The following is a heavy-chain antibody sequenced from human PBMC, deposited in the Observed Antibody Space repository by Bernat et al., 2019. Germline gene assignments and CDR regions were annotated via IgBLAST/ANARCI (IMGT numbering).Heavy chain of an antibody. CDR2: ISTSSSTI. Sequence: EVQLVESGGGLVQPGGSLRLSCAASGFTFSTYSMNWVRQAPGKGLEWVSYISTSSSTIYYADSVKGRFTISRDNAKNSLYLQMNILRAGDKAVYYCARTFGERKMYYYGMDVWGQGTTVTVSS. CDR1: GFTFSTYS. J-gene: IGHJ6*02. V-gene: IGHV3-48*01. D-gene: IGHD3-10*01. CDR3: ARTFGERKMYYYGMDV.